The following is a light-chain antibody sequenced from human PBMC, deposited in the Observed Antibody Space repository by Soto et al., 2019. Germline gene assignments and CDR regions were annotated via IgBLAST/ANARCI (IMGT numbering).Light chain of an antibody. CDR3: QQYESDPWT. V-gene: IGKV1-27*01. CDR2: DAS. Sequence: DIHMTQSPSSLSASVGDTVTISCRASQGVGNNLAWYQQKPGRPPQLLIFDASSLEPGVPSRFSGRKSGTHFTLTINSLQPEDAATYYCQQYESDPWTFGQGTKVQIK. CDR1: QGVGNN. J-gene: IGKJ1*01.